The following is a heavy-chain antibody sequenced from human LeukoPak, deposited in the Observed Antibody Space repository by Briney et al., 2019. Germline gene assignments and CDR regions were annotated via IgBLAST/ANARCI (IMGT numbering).Heavy chain of an antibody. J-gene: IGHJ6*03. Sequence: SETLSLTCTVSGYSISSGYYWGWIRQPPGKGLEWIGSIYRSGSTNYNPSLKSRVTISVDTSKNQFSLKVNSVTAADTAVYYCARGDCSSTICYSPMDVWGKGTTVTVSS. V-gene: IGHV4-38-2*02. D-gene: IGHD2-2*01. CDR1: GYSISSGYY. CDR3: ARGDCSSTICYSPMDV. CDR2: IYRSGST.